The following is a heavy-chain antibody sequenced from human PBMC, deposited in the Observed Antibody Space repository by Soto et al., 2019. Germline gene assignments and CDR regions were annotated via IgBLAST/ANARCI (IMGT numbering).Heavy chain of an antibody. J-gene: IGHJ5*02. CDR2: ISASGGST. V-gene: IGHV3-23*01. CDR1: GFTLSSYV. D-gene: IGHD3-10*01. Sequence: LRLSCAGSGFTLSSYVMSWLRQAPGKGLEWVSSISASGGSTYYADSVKGRFTISRDNSENTLYLQMSSLRADDTAVYYCSRGSYGSETYYSRAKGNWFDPWAREPWSPSPQ. CDR3: SRGSYGSETYYSRAKGNWFDP.